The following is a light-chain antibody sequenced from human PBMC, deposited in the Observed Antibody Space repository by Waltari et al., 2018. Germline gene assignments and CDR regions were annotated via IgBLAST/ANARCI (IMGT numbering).Light chain of an antibody. V-gene: IGLV1-44*01. CDR3: SSWGGSLAGVV. CDR1: NSNIGSNP. CDR2: SNN. Sequence: QSVLTQPPSASGTPGQRVTISCSGSNSNIGSNPVNWYQQLPGTAPKLLIYSNNQRPSGVPDRFSGSKSGTSASLAISGLQSEDEAHYYCSSWGGSLAGVVFGGGTKLTVL. J-gene: IGLJ2*01.